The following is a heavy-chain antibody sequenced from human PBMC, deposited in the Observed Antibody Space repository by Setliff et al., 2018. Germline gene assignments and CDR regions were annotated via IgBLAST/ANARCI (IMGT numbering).Heavy chain of an antibody. CDR2: MHYSGTT. D-gene: IGHD3-22*01. CDR1: GGSISGYY. V-gene: IGHV4-59*01. Sequence: PSETLSLTCTVSGGSISGYYWSWVRQPPGKGLEFIGYMHYSGTTNYNPSLKSRVTISLDTSRNQSSLKLKSVTAADTALYYCVRWVYDSSGSRFDPWGQGTLVTVSS. CDR3: VRWVYDSSGSRFDP. J-gene: IGHJ5*02.